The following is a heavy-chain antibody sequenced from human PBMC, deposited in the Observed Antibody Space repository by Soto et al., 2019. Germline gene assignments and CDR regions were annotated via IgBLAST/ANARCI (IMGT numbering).Heavy chain of an antibody. V-gene: IGHV3-30*04. J-gene: IGHJ4*02. D-gene: IGHD2-21*02. Sequence: QVQLVESGGGVVQPGRSLRLSCAASGFTFSVYAMHWVRQAPGKELDWVAVISYDGSNNHYADSVKGRFTISRDNSMNPLYLQMNSLRTEDRALYYCAREGRGGNFLRDYLGQGTLVTVSS. CDR3: AREGRGGNFLRDY. CDR1: GFTFSVYA. CDR2: ISYDGSNN.